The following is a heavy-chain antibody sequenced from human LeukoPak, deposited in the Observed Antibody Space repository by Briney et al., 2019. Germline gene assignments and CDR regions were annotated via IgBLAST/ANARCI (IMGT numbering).Heavy chain of an antibody. CDR3: ARDSDDYGDYFWFDP. V-gene: IGHV1-69*13. CDR2: IIPIFGTA. Sequence: SSVKVSCKASGGTFSSYAISWVQQAPGQGLEWIGGIIPIFGTANYAQKFQGRVTITADESTSTAYMELSSLRSGDTAVYYCARDSDDYGDYFWFDPWGQGTLVTVSS. J-gene: IGHJ5*02. CDR1: GGTFSSYA. D-gene: IGHD4-17*01.